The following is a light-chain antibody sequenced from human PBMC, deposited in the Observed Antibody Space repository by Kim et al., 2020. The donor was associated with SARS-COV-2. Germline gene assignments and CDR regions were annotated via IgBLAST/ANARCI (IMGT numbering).Light chain of an antibody. V-gene: IGLV2-23*01. J-gene: IGLJ3*02. Sequence: PGQSITLSCTGTSSDVGTYNLVSWYQQHPGKAPKLMIYEGSKRPSGVSNRFSGSKSGNTASLTISGLQAEDEADYYCCSYAGRSLVFGGGTQLTVL. CDR1: SSDVGTYNL. CDR2: EGS. CDR3: CSYAGRSLV.